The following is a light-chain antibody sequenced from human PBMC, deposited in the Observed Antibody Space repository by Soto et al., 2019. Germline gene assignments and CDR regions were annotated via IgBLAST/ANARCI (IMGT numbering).Light chain of an antibody. CDR3: SSYSSSSTPVV. J-gene: IGLJ3*02. CDR1: SSDVGDYNY. CDR2: DVR. Sequence: QSALTQPASVSGSPGQSITISCTGTSSDVGDYNYVSWYQHHPGKAPKLMIYDVRNRPSGVSNRFSGSKSGNTASLAISGLQAEDEADYFCSSYSSSSTPVVFGGGTKVTVL. V-gene: IGLV2-14*03.